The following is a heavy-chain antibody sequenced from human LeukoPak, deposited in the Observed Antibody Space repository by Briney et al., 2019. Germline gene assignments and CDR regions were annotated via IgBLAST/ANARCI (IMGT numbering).Heavy chain of an antibody. J-gene: IGHJ4*02. D-gene: IGHD5-12*01. V-gene: IGHV4-39*07. CDR1: GGSISSSSYY. Sequence: PSETLSLTCTVSGGSISSSSYYWGWIRQPPGKGLEWIGNIYYSGSTNYNPSLKSRVTISVDTSKNQFSLKLSSVTAADTAVYYCARRKWLRSYDYWGQGTLVTVSS. CDR3: ARRKWLRSYDY. CDR2: IYYSGST.